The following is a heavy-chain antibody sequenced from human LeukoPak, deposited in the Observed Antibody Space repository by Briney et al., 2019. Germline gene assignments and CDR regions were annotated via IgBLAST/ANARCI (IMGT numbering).Heavy chain of an antibody. V-gene: IGHV4-38-2*02. J-gene: IGHJ4*02. Sequence: SETLSLTCTVSGYSISSAYYWGWIRQPPGKGLEWIGTIYHSGSTYYNPSLKSRVTISVDTSKNQFSLKLSSVTAADTAVYYCARSTYSSGPVDYWGQGTLVTVSS. CDR2: IYHSGST. CDR3: ARSTYSSGPVDY. CDR1: GYSISSAYY. D-gene: IGHD6-19*01.